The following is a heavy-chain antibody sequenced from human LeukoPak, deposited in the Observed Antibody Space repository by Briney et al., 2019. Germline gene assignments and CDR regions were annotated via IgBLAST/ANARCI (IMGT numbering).Heavy chain of an antibody. Sequence: GGSLRLSCAASGFTLSDYYMSWIRQAPGKGPEWVAHIKQDASQEYHVDSVKGRFTISRDNAKNSLYLQMNSLRAEDTAVYYCARGVVYPAWSGPHWSDYWGQGALVTVSS. D-gene: IGHD3-3*01. CDR2: IKQDASQE. CDR3: ARGVVYPAWSGPHWSDY. CDR1: GFTLSDYY. V-gene: IGHV3-7*01. J-gene: IGHJ4*02.